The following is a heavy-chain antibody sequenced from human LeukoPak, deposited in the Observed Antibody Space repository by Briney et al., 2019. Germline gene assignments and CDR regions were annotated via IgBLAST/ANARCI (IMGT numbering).Heavy chain of an antibody. V-gene: IGHV4-34*01. J-gene: IGHJ4*02. D-gene: IGHD3-22*01. CDR3: ARGSIYYYDSSGYLDY. CDR2: INHSGST. Sequence: PSETLSLTCAVYGGSFSGYYWSWIRQPPGKGLEWIGEINHSGSTNYNPSLKSRVTISVDTSENQFSLKLSSVTAADTAVYYCARGSIYYYDSSGYLDYWGQGTLVTVSS. CDR1: GGSFSGYY.